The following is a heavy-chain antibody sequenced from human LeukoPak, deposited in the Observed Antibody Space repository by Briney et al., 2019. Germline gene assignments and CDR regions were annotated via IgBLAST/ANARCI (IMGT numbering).Heavy chain of an antibody. CDR2: IYYSGST. J-gene: IGHJ4*02. V-gene: IGHV4-59*13. CDR1: GGSISGYY. CDR3: ARDEYSSGRNGGYFDY. Sequence: SETLSLTCTVSGGSISGYYGNWIRHPPGRGLEWTGNIYYSGSTNYNPPLKSRVTISVATSKNQFSLKLSSVTAADTAVYYCARDEYSSGRNGGYFDYWGQGALVTVSS. D-gene: IGHD2-15*01.